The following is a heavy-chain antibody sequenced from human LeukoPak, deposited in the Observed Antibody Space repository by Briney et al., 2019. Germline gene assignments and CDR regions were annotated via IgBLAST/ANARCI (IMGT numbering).Heavy chain of an antibody. CDR3: ATVPYGSGSYYGT. Sequence: ASVKVSCKASGYTFTGYYMHWVRQAPGQGLEWMGWINPNSGGTNYAQKFQGRVTMTRDTSISTAYMELSSLRSEDTAVYYCATVPYGSGSYYGTWGQGTLVTVSS. J-gene: IGHJ5*02. CDR2: INPNSGGT. D-gene: IGHD3-10*01. CDR1: GYTFTGYY. V-gene: IGHV1-2*02.